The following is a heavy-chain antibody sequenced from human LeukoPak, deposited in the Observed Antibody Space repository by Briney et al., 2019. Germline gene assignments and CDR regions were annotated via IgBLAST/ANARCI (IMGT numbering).Heavy chain of an antibody. J-gene: IGHJ3*02. CDR2: ISSSSSSYI. D-gene: IGHD4-11*01. CDR1: GFTFSSYS. V-gene: IGHV3-21*01. CDR3: ARDRNDYSNYEVAFDI. Sequence: RAGGSLRLSCAASGFTFSSYSMNWVRQAPGKGLEWVSSISSSSSSYIYYADSVKGRFTISRDNAKNSLYLQMNSLRAEDTAVYYCARDRNDYSNYEVAFDIWGQGTMVTVSS.